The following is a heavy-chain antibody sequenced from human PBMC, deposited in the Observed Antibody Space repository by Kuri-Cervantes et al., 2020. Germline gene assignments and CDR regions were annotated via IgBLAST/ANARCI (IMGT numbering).Heavy chain of an antibody. V-gene: IGHV3-30*02. CDR1: EFTFSSYG. CDR3: AKDGISYCGSDCYLDY. D-gene: IGHD2-21*02. Sequence: GGSLRLSCAASEFTFSSYGMHWVRQAPGKGLEWVAFIRYDGSNKYYADSVKGRFTISRDNSKNTLYLQMDSLRAEDTTVYYCAKDGISYCGSDCYLDYWGQGTLVTVSS. CDR2: IRYDGSNK. J-gene: IGHJ4*02.